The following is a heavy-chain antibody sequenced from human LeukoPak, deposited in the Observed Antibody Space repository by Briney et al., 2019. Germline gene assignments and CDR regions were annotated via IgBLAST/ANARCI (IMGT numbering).Heavy chain of an antibody. Sequence: KPSETLSLTCTVSGYSISSDYYWGWIRQPPGKGLEWIGSVYHSGSTYYNPSLSSRVIISVDTSKNQFSLKLSSVTAADTAVYYCARVPYSGTYYVDSWGQGTLVTVSS. CDR2: VYHSGST. V-gene: IGHV4-38-2*02. J-gene: IGHJ4*02. D-gene: IGHD1-26*01. CDR1: GYSISSDYY. CDR3: ARVPYSGTYYVDS.